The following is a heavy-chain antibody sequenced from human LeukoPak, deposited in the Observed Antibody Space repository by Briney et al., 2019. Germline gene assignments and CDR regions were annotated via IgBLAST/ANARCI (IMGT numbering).Heavy chain of an antibody. Sequence: ASVKVSCKASGYTFTGYYIHWVRQAPGQGPEWMGKVNPTSGISTYAQEFQGRVTMTRDTSTSTVYMELSSLRSDDAAVYFCARERGYCSGSACYGSDYWGQGTLVTVSS. D-gene: IGHD2-2*01. J-gene: IGHJ4*02. CDR1: GYTFTGYY. CDR2: VNPTSGIS. CDR3: ARERGYCSGSACYGSDY. V-gene: IGHV1-46*01.